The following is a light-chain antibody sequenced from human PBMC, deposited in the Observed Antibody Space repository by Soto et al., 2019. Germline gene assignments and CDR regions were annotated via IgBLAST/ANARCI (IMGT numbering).Light chain of an antibody. V-gene: IGKV3-20*01. J-gene: IGKJ4*01. Sequence: MVLTQSPGTLSLSPGERATLSCRASQSISATHLAWYQQRPGQAPRLLLYGASSRATGIPDRFSGSGSGTDFTLTISRVEPEDFAVFYCQHYGSSPLTFGGGTKVEIK. CDR3: QHYGSSPLT. CDR1: QSISATH. CDR2: GAS.